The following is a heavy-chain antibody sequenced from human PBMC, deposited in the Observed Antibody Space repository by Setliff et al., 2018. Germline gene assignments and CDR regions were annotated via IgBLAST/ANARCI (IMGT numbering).Heavy chain of an antibody. J-gene: IGHJ3*02. CDR2: ISAYNGNT. D-gene: IGHD2-2*01. CDR3: ARDRAAIVVGPPTAAFDI. V-gene: IGHV1-18*04. CDR1: GFTLSEYY. Sequence: ASVKVSCKASGFTLSEYYMHWVRQDPGQGLEWMGWISAYNGNTNYAQKIQGRVTMTTDTSTRTAYMELRSLRPNDTAVYYCARDRAAIVVGPPTAAFDIWGQGTMVTVSS.